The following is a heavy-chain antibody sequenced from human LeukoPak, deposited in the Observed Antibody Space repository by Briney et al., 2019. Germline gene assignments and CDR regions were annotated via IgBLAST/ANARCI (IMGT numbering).Heavy chain of an antibody. Sequence: SETLSLTCAVYGGSFSGYYWSWIRQPPGKGLEWIGEINHSGSTNYNPSLKSRVTISVDTSKNQFSLKLSSVTAADTAVYYCARDGYSYVRFDYWGQGTLVTVSS. V-gene: IGHV4-34*01. D-gene: IGHD5-18*01. J-gene: IGHJ4*02. CDR1: GGSFSGYY. CDR3: ARDGYSYVRFDY. CDR2: INHSGST.